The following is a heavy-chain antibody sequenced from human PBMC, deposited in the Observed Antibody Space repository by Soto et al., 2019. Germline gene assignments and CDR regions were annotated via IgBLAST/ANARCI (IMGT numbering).Heavy chain of an antibody. J-gene: IGHJ4*02. CDR1: GFTFSSYA. CDR3: ATGDWNDVDAY. Sequence: EVQLLESGGGLVQPGGSLRLSCAASGFTFSSYAMSWVRQAPGKGLEWVSAISGSGGSTYYADSVKGRFTISRDNSKNTLYLQMNSRRAEDTAVYYCATGDWNDVDAYWGQGTLLTVSS. V-gene: IGHV3-23*01. D-gene: IGHD1-1*01. CDR2: ISGSGGST.